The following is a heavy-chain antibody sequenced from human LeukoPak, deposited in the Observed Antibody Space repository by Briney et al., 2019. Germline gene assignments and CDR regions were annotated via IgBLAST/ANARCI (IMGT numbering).Heavy chain of an antibody. D-gene: IGHD2-2*01. V-gene: IGHV4-39*01. J-gene: IGHJ4*02. CDR1: GVSISSSNSY. CDR3: ALEADCSSTSCYLEY. Sequence: PSETLSLTCTVSGVSISSSNSYWGWIRQPPGKGLEWIGSIYYSGSTYYNPSLKSRVTISVDTSKNQFSLKLSSVTAADTAVYYCALEADCSSTSCYLEYWGQGTLVTVSS. CDR2: IYYSGST.